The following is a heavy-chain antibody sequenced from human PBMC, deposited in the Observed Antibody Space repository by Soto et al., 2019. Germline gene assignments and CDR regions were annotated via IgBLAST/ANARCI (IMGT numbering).Heavy chain of an antibody. CDR1: GFTFSSYG. CDR2: ISYDGSNK. CDR3: AKDRNIVVVVAPLDY. Sequence: QVQLVESGGGVVQPGRSLRLSCAASGFTFSSYGMHWVSQAPGKGLEWLALISYDGSNKYYADSVKGRFTISRDNSKNTLYLQMNSLRAEDTAVYYCAKDRNIVVVVAPLDYWGQGTLVTVSS. J-gene: IGHJ4*02. D-gene: IGHD2-15*01. V-gene: IGHV3-30*18.